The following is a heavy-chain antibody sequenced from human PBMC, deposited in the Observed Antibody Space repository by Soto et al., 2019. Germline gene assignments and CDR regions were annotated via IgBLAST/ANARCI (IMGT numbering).Heavy chain of an antibody. V-gene: IGHV3-20*01. D-gene: IGHD3-10*01. CDR3: ARRSGDQQVCDF. Sequence: EVQLVESGGGVARPGGSLRLSCAASGFTFEDHGMSWVRQAPGKGLEWLSDISWDGGTTVYADSVKGRFTVSRNNAKSSLYLQMNSLKPGETAFYHCARRSGDQQVCDFWGQGTLVTVSS. J-gene: IGHJ4*02. CDR1: GFTFEDHG. CDR2: ISWDGGTT.